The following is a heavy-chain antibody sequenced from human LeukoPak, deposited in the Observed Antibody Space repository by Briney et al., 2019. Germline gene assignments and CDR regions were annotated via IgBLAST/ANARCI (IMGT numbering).Heavy chain of an antibody. J-gene: IGHJ4*02. V-gene: IGHV3-74*01. CDR3: VRTLGAVDI. CDR2: INSDGSIT. Sequence: GGSLRLSCAASGFTFSNYWMRWVRQAPGKGLVWVSRINSDGSITTYAESVKGRFTISRDNAKNTLYLQMNSLRAEDTAVYYCVRTLGAVDIWGQGTLVTVSS. D-gene: IGHD3-16*01. CDR1: GFTFSNYW.